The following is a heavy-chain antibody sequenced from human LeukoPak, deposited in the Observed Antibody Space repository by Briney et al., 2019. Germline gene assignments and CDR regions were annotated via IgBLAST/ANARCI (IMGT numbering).Heavy chain of an antibody. CDR2: IYYSGST. D-gene: IGHD3-22*01. Sequence: SETLSLTCTVSGGSISSYYWSWIRQPPGKGLEWIGYIYYSGSTNYNPSLKSRVTISVDTSKNQFSLKLSSVTAADTAVYYCARDDPNYDSSGYLFDYWGQGTLVTVSS. V-gene: IGHV4-59*12. CDR3: ARDDPNYDSSGYLFDY. CDR1: GGSISSYY. J-gene: IGHJ4*02.